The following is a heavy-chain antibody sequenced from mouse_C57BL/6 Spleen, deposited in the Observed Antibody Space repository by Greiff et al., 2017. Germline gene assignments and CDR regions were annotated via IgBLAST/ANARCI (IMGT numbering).Heavy chain of an antibody. V-gene: IGHV1-53*01. CDR1: GYTFTSYW. J-gene: IGHJ3*01. Sequence: QVQLQQPGTELVKPGASVKLSCKASGYTFTSYWMHWVKQRPGQGLEWIGNINPSNGGTNYNEKFKRKATLTVDNSSSTAYMQLSSLTSEDSAVYDCARGPVLYGSSPSWFAYWGQGTLVTVSA. D-gene: IGHD1-1*01. CDR2: INPSNGGT. CDR3: ARGPVLYGSSPSWFAY.